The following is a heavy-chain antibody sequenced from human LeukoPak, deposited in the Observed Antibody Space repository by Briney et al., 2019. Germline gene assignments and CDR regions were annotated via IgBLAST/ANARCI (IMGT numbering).Heavy chain of an antibody. J-gene: IGHJ4*02. D-gene: IGHD6-13*01. CDR2: INHSGCT. V-gene: IGHV4-34*01. CDR1: GGSFSGYY. Sequence: SETLSLTCAVYGGSFSGYYWSWIRQPPGKGLEWIGEINHSGCTNYNPSLKSRVTISVDTSKNQFSLKLSSVTAADTAVYYCARYGSSSWYFWGQGTLVTVSS. CDR3: ARYGSSSWYF.